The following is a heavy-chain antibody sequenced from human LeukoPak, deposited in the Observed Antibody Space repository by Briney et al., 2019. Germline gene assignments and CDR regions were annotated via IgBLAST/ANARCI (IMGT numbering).Heavy chain of an antibody. CDR2: IYYSGST. CDR3: ARLDGGGYSYGYVDY. V-gene: IGHV4-39*01. CDR1: GGSISSSSYY. D-gene: IGHD5-18*01. J-gene: IGHJ4*02. Sequence: SETLSLTCTVSGGSISSSSYYWGWIRQPPGKGLEWIGSIYYSGSTYYNPSLKSRVTISVDTSKNQFSLKLSSVTAADTAVYYCARLDGGGYSYGYVDYWGQGTLVTVSS.